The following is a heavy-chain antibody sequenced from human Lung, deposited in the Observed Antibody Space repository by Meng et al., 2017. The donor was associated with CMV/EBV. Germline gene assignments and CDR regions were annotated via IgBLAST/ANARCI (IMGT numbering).Heavy chain of an antibody. D-gene: IGHD3-3*01. CDR1: GGSFSGYC. CDR2: INHSGTT. CDR3: ARCFRGGGTQRRFGVFRSSYFFDY. Sequence: GSLRLXXAVYGGSFSGYCWSWIRQPPGKGLEWIGEINHSGTTNYNPSLESRVTISVDTSKNQFSLKLSSVTAADTAVYYCARCFRGGGTQRRFGVFRSSYFFDYWGLGTLVTVSS. J-gene: IGHJ4*02. V-gene: IGHV4-34*01.